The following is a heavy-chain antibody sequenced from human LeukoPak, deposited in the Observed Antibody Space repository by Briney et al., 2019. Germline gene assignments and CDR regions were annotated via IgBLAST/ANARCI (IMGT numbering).Heavy chain of an antibody. D-gene: IGHD6-19*01. CDR2: ISAYNGNT. CDR1: GYTFTSYG. Sequence: ASVKVSCKASGYTFTSYGISWVRQAPGQGLEWMGWISAYNGNTNYAQKLQGRVTMTTDTSTSTAYTELRSLRSDDTAVYYCARANRLSLAVAGAYWGQGTLVTVSS. CDR3: ARANRLSLAVAGAY. V-gene: IGHV1-18*01. J-gene: IGHJ4*02.